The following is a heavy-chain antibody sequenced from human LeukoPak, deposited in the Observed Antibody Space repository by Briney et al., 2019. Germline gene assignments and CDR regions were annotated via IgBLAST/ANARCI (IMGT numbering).Heavy chain of an antibody. CDR1: GFTFSSYA. J-gene: IGHJ6*02. Sequence: PGGSLRLSCAASGFTFSSYAMEWVRQAPGKGLEWVSSITGSSDSIYYADSVKGRFTISRDNAKNSLYLQMNSLRAEDTAVYYCARDGPHYDFWSGYVGGSYYYYYYGMDVWGQGTTVTVSS. V-gene: IGHV3-21*01. D-gene: IGHD3-3*01. CDR3: ARDGPHYDFWSGYVGGSYYYYYYGMDV. CDR2: ITGSSDSI.